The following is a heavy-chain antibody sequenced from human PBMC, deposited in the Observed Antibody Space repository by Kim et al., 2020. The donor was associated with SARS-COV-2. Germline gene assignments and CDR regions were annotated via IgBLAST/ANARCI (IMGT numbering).Heavy chain of an antibody. CDR1: GFTFSSYS. J-gene: IGHJ5*02. Sequence: GGSLRLSCAASGFTFSSYSMNWVRQAPGKGLEWVSSISSSSYIYYADSVKGRFTISRDNAKNSLYLQMNSLRAEDTAVYYCARDGGLLWFGELSRTHNWFDPWGQGTLVTVSS. CDR2: ISSSSYI. V-gene: IGHV3-21*01. D-gene: IGHD3-10*01. CDR3: ARDGGLLWFGELSRTHNWFDP.